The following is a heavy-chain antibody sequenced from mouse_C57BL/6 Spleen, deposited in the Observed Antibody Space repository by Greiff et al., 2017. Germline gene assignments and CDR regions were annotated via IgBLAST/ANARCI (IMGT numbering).Heavy chain of an antibody. V-gene: IGHV1-15*01. CDR1: GYTFTDYE. Sequence: VQLQQSGAELVRPGASVTLSCKASGYTFTDYEMHWVKQTPVHGLEWIGAIDPETGGTAYNQKFKGKAILTADKSSSTAYMALRSLTSEDSAVYYCTRDGNYDYYAMDYWGQGTSVTVSS. CDR2: IDPETGGT. D-gene: IGHD2-1*01. CDR3: TRDGNYDYYAMDY. J-gene: IGHJ4*01.